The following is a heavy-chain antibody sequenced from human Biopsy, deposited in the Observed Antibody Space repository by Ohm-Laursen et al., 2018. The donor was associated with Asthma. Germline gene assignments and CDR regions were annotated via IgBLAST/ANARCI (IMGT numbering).Heavy chain of an antibody. CDR3: AREGVAGTHIED. D-gene: IGHD6-19*01. CDR2: ISYDGSSI. V-gene: IGHV3-30-3*01. Sequence: RSLRLSCAAPRFTYEMHWVRQAPGKGLEWVAVISYDGSSIYYADSVKGRFTISRDNSKNTLSLQMNSLTAVDTAVYYCAREGVAGTHIEDWGQGTLVTVSS. CDR1: RFTYE. J-gene: IGHJ4*02.